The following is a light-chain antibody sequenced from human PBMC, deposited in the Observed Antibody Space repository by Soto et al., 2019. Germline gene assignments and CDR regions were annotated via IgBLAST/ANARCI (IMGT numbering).Light chain of an antibody. V-gene: IGLV2-23*01. Sequence: QSALTQFASVSGSPGQSITISCTGTSSDVGGYNLVSWYQQHPDKAPKLIIFGDSKRPSGVSNRFSGSKSGNTASLTISGLQAEDEADYYCCSYAGGNTWVVFGGGTKLTVL. CDR3: CSYAGGNTWVV. CDR1: SSDVGGYNL. CDR2: GDS. J-gene: IGLJ2*01.